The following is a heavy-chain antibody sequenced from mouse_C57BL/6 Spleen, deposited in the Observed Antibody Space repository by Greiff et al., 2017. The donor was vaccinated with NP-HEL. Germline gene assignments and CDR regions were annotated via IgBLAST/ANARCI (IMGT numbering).Heavy chain of an antibody. V-gene: IGHV6-6*01. Sequence: EVKLMESGGGLVQPGGSMKLSCAASGFTFSDAWMDWVRQSPEKGLEWVAEIRNKANNHATYYAESVKGRFTISRDDSKSSVYLQMNSLRAEYTVIYYCTLYGSSSYYYAMDYWGQGTSVTVSS. D-gene: IGHD1-1*01. CDR1: GFTFSDAW. CDR2: IRNKANNHAT. CDR3: TLYGSSSYYYAMDY. J-gene: IGHJ4*01.